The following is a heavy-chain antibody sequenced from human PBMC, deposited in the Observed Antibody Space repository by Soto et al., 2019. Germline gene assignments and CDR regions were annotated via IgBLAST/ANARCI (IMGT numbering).Heavy chain of an antibody. CDR3: ARDSGTVGADY. CDR2: ISSSSSYI. V-gene: IGHV3-21*01. J-gene: IGHJ4*02. Sequence: EVQLVESGGGLVKPGGSLRLSCAASGFTFSSYSMNWVRQAPGKGLEWVSSISSSSSYIYYADSVKGRCTISRDNAKNSLYLQLNSLRAEDTAVYYCARDSGTVGADYWGQGTLVTVSS. D-gene: IGHD1-26*01. CDR1: GFTFSSYS.